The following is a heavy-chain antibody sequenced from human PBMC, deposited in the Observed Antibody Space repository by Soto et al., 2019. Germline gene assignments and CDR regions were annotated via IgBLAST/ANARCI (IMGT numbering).Heavy chain of an antibody. D-gene: IGHD1-1*01. J-gene: IGHJ4*02. Sequence: QITLRESGPALVKPTETLTLTCTFSGFSLTTNHVGVGWIRQPPGKALEWLALIFWNEDKRYSPSLDNRLTITTDTSKNQVVLTMTDMDPADTATFYCVHVYFRGWKSGPDNWGQGTQVTVYS. V-gene: IGHV2-5*01. CDR3: VHVYFRGWKSGPDN. CDR1: GFSLTTNHVG. CDR2: IFWNEDK.